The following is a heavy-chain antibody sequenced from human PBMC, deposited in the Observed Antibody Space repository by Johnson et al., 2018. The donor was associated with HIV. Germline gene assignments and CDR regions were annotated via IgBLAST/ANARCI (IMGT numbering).Heavy chain of an antibody. CDR2: ISYDGSNK. Sequence: QVQLVESGGGVVQPGRSLRLSCAASGFTFSSYGMHWVRQAPGKGLEWVAVISYDGSNKYYADSVKGRFTISRDNSKNTLYLQMNSLRAEDTAVYYCARSFSGPDAFDIWGQGKMVTVSS. V-gene: IGHV3-30*03. CDR1: GFTFSSYG. CDR3: ARSFSGPDAFDI. J-gene: IGHJ3*02. D-gene: IGHD5-12*01.